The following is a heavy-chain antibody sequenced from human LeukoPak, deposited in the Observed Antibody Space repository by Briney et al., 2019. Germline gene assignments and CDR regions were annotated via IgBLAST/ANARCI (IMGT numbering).Heavy chain of an antibody. CDR1: GFTFSSYW. J-gene: IGHJ4*02. CDR2: INFDGSST. CDR3: ARKGSSGWYDSFDY. Sequence: SGGSLRLSCAASGFTFSSYWMHWVRQAPGKGLVWVSRINFDGSSTTYADPVKGRFTISRDNAKNTLYLQMNSLRAEDTAVYYCARKGSSGWYDSFDYWGQGTLVTVSS. D-gene: IGHD6-19*01. V-gene: IGHV3-74*01.